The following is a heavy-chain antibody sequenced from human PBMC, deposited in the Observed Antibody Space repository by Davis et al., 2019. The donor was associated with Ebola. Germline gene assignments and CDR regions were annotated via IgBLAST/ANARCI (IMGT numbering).Heavy chain of an antibody. Sequence: GESLKISCAPSGLTLSTAWMNWVRQAPGKGLEWVVHIKSESSGGTPGYAAAVEGRFTISRDDSKNTLYLQMNSLKIEDTAVYYCTNARNGFSAWGQGTLVTVSS. J-gene: IGHJ5*02. CDR1: GLTLSTAW. CDR2: IKSESSGGTP. D-gene: IGHD5-24*01. V-gene: IGHV3-15*07. CDR3: TNARNGFSA.